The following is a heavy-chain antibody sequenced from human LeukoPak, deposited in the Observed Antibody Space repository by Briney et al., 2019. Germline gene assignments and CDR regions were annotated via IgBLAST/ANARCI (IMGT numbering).Heavy chain of an antibody. Sequence: SETLSLTCTVSGGSISSSSYYWGWIRQPPGKGLEWIGSLYYSGSAYYNPSLKSRVTISVDTSKNQFSLKLSSVTAADTAVYYCARRELSTIDYWGQGTQVTVSS. V-gene: IGHV4-39*01. CDR2: LYYSGSA. D-gene: IGHD2-2*01. CDR1: GGSISSSSYY. CDR3: ARRELSTIDY. J-gene: IGHJ4*02.